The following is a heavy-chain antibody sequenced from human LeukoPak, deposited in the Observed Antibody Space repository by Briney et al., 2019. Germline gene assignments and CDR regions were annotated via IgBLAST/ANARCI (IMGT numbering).Heavy chain of an antibody. V-gene: IGHV3-7*01. CDR2: IKQDGSEK. D-gene: IGHD6-13*01. CDR1: GFNFRNYW. J-gene: IGHJ4*02. Sequence: GGSLRLSCAASGFNFRNYWMGWVRQAPGKGLEWVANIKQDGSEKYYVDSVKGRFTISRDNAKNSLYLQMNSLRAEDTAVYYCARDSLGRAATGIAMDYWGQGTLVTVSS. CDR3: ARDSLGRAATGIAMDY.